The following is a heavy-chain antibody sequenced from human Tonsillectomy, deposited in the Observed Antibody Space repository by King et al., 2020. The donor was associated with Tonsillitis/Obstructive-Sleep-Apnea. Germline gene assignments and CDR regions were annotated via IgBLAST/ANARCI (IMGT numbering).Heavy chain of an antibody. CDR1: GGTFEDYT. CDR3: ARTGSGPPLDAFDI. CDR2: IIPIFGTT. Sequence: VQLVQSGADVKKPGDSLKLSCNASGGTFEDYTIHWVRQAPGKGLEWMVVIIPIFGTTNCAKTFQGRVTITADETTSTAYMELSSLRSEDTAVYYCARTGSGPPLDAFDIWGQGTMVTVSS. D-gene: IGHD6-19*01. V-gene: IGHV1-69*01. J-gene: IGHJ3*02.